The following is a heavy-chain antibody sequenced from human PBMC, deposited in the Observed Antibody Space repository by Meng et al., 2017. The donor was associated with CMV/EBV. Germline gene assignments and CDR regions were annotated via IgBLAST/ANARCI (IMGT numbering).Heavy chain of an antibody. CDR1: GGTFSSYA. D-gene: IGHD3-10*01. J-gene: IGHJ4*02. V-gene: IGHV1-69*10. CDR3: AGGYYGSGLDY. CDR2: IIPILGIA. Sequence: SVKVSCKASGGTFSSYAISWVRQAPGQGLEWMGGIIPILGIANYAQKFQGRVTITADKSTITAYMELSSLRSEDTAVYYCAGGYYGSGLDYWGQGTLVTVSS.